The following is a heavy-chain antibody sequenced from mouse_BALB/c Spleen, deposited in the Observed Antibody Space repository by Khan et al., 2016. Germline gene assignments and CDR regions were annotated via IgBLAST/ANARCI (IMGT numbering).Heavy chain of an antibody. D-gene: IGHD2-3*01. V-gene: IGHV4-2*02. CDR1: GFDFSRYW. J-gene: IGHJ4*01. CDR2: INPGSSTI. Sequence: EVKLLESGGGLVQPGGSLNLSCAASGFDFSRYWMSWARQAPGKGQEWIGEINPGSSTINYTPSLKDKFIISRDNAKNTLYLQMSKVRSEDTALYYCARLGYYGAIDYWGQGTSVTVSS. CDR3: ARLGYYGAIDY.